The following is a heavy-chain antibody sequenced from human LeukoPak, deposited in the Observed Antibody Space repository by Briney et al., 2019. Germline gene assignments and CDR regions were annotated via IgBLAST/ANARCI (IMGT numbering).Heavy chain of an antibody. D-gene: IGHD5-24*01. CDR1: GYTFTGYY. J-gene: IGHJ4*02. Sequence: ASVKVSCKASGYTFTGYYMHWVRQAPGQGLEWMGRINPNSGGTNYAQKFQGRVTMTRDTSISTAYMELSRLRSDDTAVYYCARGVGEMATSDYFDYWGQGTLVTVSS. V-gene: IGHV1-2*06. CDR3: ARGVGEMATSDYFDY. CDR2: INPNSGGT.